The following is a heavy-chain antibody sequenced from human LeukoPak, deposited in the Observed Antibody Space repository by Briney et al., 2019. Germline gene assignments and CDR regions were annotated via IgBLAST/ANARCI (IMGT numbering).Heavy chain of an antibody. J-gene: IGHJ4*02. CDR2: IYSGGNT. Sequence: GSLRLSCAASGFTFSSYAMSWIRQPPGKGLEWIASIYSGGNTFHNPSLKSRVTISLDTSKNQFSLKLTSVTAADTAVYYCARDQRSLFDVWGQGSLVIASS. CDR1: GFTFSSYA. D-gene: IGHD1-26*01. V-gene: IGHV4-38-2*02. CDR3: ARDQRSLFDV.